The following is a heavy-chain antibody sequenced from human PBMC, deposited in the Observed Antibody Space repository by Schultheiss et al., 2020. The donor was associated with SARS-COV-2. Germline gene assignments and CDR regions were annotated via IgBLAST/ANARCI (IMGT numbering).Heavy chain of an antibody. V-gene: IGHV1-69*06. Sequence: SVKVSCKASGYTFTSYGISWVRQAPGQGLEWMGGIIPIFGTANYAQKFQGRVTMTEDTSTDTAYMELRSLRSDDTAVYYCARDEKLLLRPSNFDYWGQGTLVTVSS. CDR2: IIPIFGTA. CDR1: GYTFTSYG. D-gene: IGHD2-15*01. CDR3: ARDEKLLLRPSNFDY. J-gene: IGHJ4*02.